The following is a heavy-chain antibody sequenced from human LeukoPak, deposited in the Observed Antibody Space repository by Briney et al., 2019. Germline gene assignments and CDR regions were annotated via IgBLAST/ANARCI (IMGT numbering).Heavy chain of an antibody. Sequence: ASVKVSCKASGYTFTSYYMHWVRQAPGQGLEWMGIINPSGGSTSYAQKFQGRVTMTRDTSTSTVYMELSSLRPEDTAVYYCAKPARGSGIQFGFDSWGQGTLVTVSS. J-gene: IGHJ4*02. V-gene: IGHV1-46*01. D-gene: IGHD3-10*01. CDR2: INPSGGST. CDR3: AKPARGSGIQFGFDS. CDR1: GYTFTSYY.